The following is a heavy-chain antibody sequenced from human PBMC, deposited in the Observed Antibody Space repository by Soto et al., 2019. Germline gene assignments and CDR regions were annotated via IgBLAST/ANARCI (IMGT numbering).Heavy chain of an antibody. D-gene: IGHD3-9*01. Sequence: PGGSLRLSCAASGFTFSSYGMHWVRQAPGKGLEWVAVIWYDGSNKYYAASVKGRFTISRDNSKNTLYLQMNSLRAEDTAVYYCARILSGFRYFDWSDDDAFDIWGKGTMVTVAS. V-gene: IGHV3-33*01. CDR3: ARILSGFRYFDWSDDDAFDI. J-gene: IGHJ3*02. CDR2: IWYDGSNK. CDR1: GFTFSSYG.